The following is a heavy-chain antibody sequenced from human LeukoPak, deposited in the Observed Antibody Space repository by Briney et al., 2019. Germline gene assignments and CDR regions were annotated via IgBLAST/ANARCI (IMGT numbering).Heavy chain of an antibody. CDR1: GFTFDNYA. CDR3: ARAYKDRSLAGKKEFFQH. D-gene: IGHD6-19*01. V-gene: IGHV3-9*01. CDR2: ISWNSGTI. J-gene: IGHJ1*01. Sequence: GGSLRLSCAASGFTFDNYAMNWVRQVPGKGLEWISLISWNSGTIGYADSVKGRFTISRDNANNFLYLRMNSLRAEDTALYYCARAYKDRSLAGKKEFFQHWGQGTLVTVSS.